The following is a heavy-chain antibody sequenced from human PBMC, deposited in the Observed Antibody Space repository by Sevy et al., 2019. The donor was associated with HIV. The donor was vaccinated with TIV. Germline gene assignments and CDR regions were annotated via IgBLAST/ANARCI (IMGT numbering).Heavy chain of an antibody. CDR1: GGTFSSYA. D-gene: IGHD3-10*01. Sequence: ASVKVSCKASGGTFSSYAISWVRLAPGQGLEWMGGIIPIFGTANYAQKFQGRVTITADKSTSTAYMELSSLRSEDTAGYYCARHNYYGSGSYSGWFDPWGQGTLVTVSS. J-gene: IGHJ5*02. CDR3: ARHNYYGSGSYSGWFDP. CDR2: IIPIFGTA. V-gene: IGHV1-69*06.